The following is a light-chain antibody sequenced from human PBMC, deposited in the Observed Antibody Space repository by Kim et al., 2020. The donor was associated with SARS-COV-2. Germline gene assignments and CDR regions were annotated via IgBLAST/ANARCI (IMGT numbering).Light chain of an antibody. CDR1: QTINSNY. V-gene: IGKV3-20*01. J-gene: IGKJ2*01. Sequence: IVLMQSPGTLSLSPGERATLSCRTSQTINSNYLAWFQQKPGQAPRLLIHDASSRAPGIPDRFSGSGSGTDFTLTISRVEPEDFAVYYCQQYGAAPDTFGQGTKLEI. CDR3: QQYGAAPDT. CDR2: DAS.